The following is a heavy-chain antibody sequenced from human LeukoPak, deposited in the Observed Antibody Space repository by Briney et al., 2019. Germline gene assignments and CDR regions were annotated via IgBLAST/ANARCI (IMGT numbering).Heavy chain of an antibody. D-gene: IGHD4-11*01. V-gene: IGHV3-64*01. Sequence: GGSLRPSCAASGFTFSSYAMHWVRQAPGKGLEYVSAISSNGGSTYYANSVKGRFTISRDNSKNTLYLQMGSLRAEDMAVYYCARVDYSNYYGMDVWGQGTTVTVSS. CDR3: ARVDYSNYYGMDV. J-gene: IGHJ6*02. CDR2: ISSNGGST. CDR1: GFTFSSYA.